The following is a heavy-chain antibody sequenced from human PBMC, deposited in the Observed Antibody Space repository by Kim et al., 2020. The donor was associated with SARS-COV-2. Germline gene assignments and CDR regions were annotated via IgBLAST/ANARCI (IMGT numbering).Heavy chain of an antibody. CDR3: AKSDCAGGTCFLINY. D-gene: IGHD2-8*02. Sequence: DSVKGRFTSSRDNSRNNLYLLMSALRAEDTAVYYCAKSDCAGGTCFLINYWGQGTLVTVSS. V-gene: IGHV3-23*01. J-gene: IGHJ4*02.